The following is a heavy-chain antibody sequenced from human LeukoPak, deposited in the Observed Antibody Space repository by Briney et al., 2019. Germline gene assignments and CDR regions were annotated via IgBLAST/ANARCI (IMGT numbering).Heavy chain of an antibody. J-gene: IGHJ4*02. V-gene: IGHV3-48*04. CDR3: ARLLLWFGELSSPIDY. D-gene: IGHD3-10*01. Sequence: GGSLRLSRTTSGFTFSSYSMNWVRQAPGKGLEWVSYISSSSSTIYYADSVKGRFTISRDNAKNSLYLQMNSLRAEDTAVYYCARLLLWFGELSSPIDYWGQGTLVTVSS. CDR1: GFTFSSYS. CDR2: ISSSSSTI.